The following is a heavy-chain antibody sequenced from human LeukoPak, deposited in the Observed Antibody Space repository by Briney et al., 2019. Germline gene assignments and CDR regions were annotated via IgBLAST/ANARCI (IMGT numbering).Heavy chain of an antibody. J-gene: IGHJ4*02. Sequence: GGSLRLSCTASGFAFGDYAMNWFRQAPGKGLEWVGFIRSKTYGGTGEYAASVKGRFTISRDDSKSIAHLQMNSLKTEDTAVYYCTRSESGTYKGGFDFWGQGTLVTVSS. CDR2: IRSKTYGGTG. CDR1: GFAFGDYA. CDR3: TRSESGTYKGGFDF. V-gene: IGHV3-49*03. D-gene: IGHD1-26*01.